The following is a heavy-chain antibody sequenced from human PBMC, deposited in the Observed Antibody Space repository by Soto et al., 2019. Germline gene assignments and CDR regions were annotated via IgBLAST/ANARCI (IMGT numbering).Heavy chain of an antibody. CDR3: ARVHLLFSWHAFDI. CDR1: GYTFTSYD. Sequence: QVQLVQSGAEVKKPGASVKVSCKASGYTFTSYDINWVRQATGQRLEWMGWMNPNSGNTGYAQKFQGRVTMTRNTSISTAYMELSSLRSEDTAVYYCARVHLLFSWHAFDIWGQGTMVTVSS. CDR2: MNPNSGNT. J-gene: IGHJ3*02. V-gene: IGHV1-8*01. D-gene: IGHD2-21*02.